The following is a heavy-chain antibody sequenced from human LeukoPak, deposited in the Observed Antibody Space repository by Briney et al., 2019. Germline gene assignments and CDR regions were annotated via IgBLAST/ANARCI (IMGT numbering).Heavy chain of an antibody. CDR2: ISAYNGNT. Sequence: GASVKVSCKASGYTFTTYGISWVRQAPGQGLEWMGWISAYNGNTNYAQKFQGRVTMTTDTSTSTAYMELRSLRSDDTAVYYCAGEGKVGATNPWFDPWGQGTLVTVSS. CDR1: GYTFTTYG. CDR3: AGEGKVGATNPWFDP. J-gene: IGHJ5*02. V-gene: IGHV1-18*01. D-gene: IGHD1-26*01.